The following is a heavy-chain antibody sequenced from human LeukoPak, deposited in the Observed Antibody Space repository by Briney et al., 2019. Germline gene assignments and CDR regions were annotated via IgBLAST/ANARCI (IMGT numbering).Heavy chain of an antibody. J-gene: IGHJ5*02. Sequence: GGSLRLSCAASGFTFSTYWMHWVRQAPGKGLVWVSRINSDGSSTSYADSVKGRFTISRDNAKNSLYLQMNSLRAEDTALYHCARNRDEAAGIFGWFDPWGQGTLVTVSS. V-gene: IGHV3-74*01. CDR2: INSDGSST. CDR1: GFTFSTYW. CDR3: ARNRDEAAGIFGWFDP. D-gene: IGHD6-13*01.